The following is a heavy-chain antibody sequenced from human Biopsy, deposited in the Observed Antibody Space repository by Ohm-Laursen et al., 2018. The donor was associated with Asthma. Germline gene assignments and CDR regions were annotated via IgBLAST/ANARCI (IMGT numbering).Heavy chain of an antibody. D-gene: IGHD3-3*01. CDR1: GFTFRSYA. CDR3: ARDVMEWYLPAFDF. V-gene: IGHV3-30*04. Sequence: SLRLSCTASGFTFRSYAMHWVRQAPGKGLEWVAVIWYDGSIKYYADSVNGRFTVSRDDSKNTLYLQMNSLRPDDTAVYYCARDVMEWYLPAFDFWGQGTLVTVSS. CDR2: IWYDGSIK. J-gene: IGHJ4*02.